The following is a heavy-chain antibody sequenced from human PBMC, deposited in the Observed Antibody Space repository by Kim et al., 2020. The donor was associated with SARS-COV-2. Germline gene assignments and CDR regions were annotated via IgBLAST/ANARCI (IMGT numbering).Heavy chain of an antibody. CDR1: GHSFTNYW. V-gene: IGHV5-10-1*01. J-gene: IGHJ6*02. CDR3: AGATSASYGMTV. D-gene: IGHD2-15*01. Sequence: GESLKISCQGSGHSFTNYWISWVRQMPGKGLEWMGRIDPSDSYTNYNPSLQGHVTISADKSISTAYLQWSGLEASDTAVYYCAGATSASYGMTVWGQGTTVTVSS. CDR2: IDPSDSYT.